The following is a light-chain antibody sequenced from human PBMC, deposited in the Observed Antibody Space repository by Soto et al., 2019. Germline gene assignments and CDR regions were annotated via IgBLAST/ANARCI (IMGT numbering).Light chain of an antibody. J-gene: IGKJ2*01. CDR2: GAS. CDR3: QQYNNRHSMYT. CDR1: QNVGTS. Sequence: EIVMTQSPAILSMSPGERATLSCRASQNVGTSLAWYQQIPGQAPRLLMYGASTRATSIPARFSGSGSGTEFTLTISSLQSEDFAVYYCQQYNNRHSMYTFGQGTKLEIK. V-gene: IGKV3-15*01.